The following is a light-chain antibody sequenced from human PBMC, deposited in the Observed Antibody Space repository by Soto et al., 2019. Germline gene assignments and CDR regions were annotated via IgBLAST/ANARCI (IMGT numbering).Light chain of an antibody. CDR2: EVS. J-gene: IGKJ5*01. CDR3: LQSTQYPLS. CDR1: PSLLHSDGKTY. V-gene: IGKV2D-29*01. Sequence: DTVMPQTPLSLAVTPGQPASISCKSSPSLLHSDGKTYLYWYLQKAGQPPQSLIYEVSKRFSEVQDRISGSGSGTDFPLKSSRVEAEDGGMYYCLQSTQYPLSFGHGKRLEI.